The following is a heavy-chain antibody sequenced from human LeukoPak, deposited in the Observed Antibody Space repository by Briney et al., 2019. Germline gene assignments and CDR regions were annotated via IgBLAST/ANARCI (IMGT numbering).Heavy chain of an antibody. CDR2: MNPNSGNT. CDR3: ARGRYCSSTSCYGTTAFDI. D-gene: IGHD2-2*01. V-gene: IGHV1-8*01. J-gene: IGHJ3*02. CDR1: GYTFITYD. Sequence: ASVKVSCKASGYTFITYDINWVRQATGQGLEWMGWMNPNSGNTGYPQKCQGRVTMTRNTSISTAYMELSSLRSEDTAVYYCARGRYCSSTSCYGTTAFDIWGQGTMVTVYS.